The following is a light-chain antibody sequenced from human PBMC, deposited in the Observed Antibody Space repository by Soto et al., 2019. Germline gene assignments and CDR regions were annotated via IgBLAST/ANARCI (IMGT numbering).Light chain of an antibody. CDR1: QSVSSSY. Sequence: ILLTQSPCTLSLSPGERATLSCRASQSVSSSYLAWYQQKPGQAPRLLIYGASSRATGIPDRFSGSGSGTDFTLTISRLEPEDFAVYYCQQYGSSPFTFGPGTKVDIK. V-gene: IGKV3-20*01. CDR2: GAS. CDR3: QQYGSSPFT. J-gene: IGKJ3*01.